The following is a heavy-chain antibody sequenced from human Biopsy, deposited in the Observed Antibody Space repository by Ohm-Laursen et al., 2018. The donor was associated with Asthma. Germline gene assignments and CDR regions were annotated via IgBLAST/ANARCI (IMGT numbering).Heavy chain of an antibody. CDR2: ISKDASTQ. J-gene: IGHJ3*02. Sequence: SLRLSCAASGFSFSNFAIHWVRQAPGKGLERVGVISKDASTQDYADSVKGRFTMARDNSKNTLDLQMNSLREEDTAVYYCVRDGTDDAFDIWGQGTVVRVSS. V-gene: IGHV3-30*01. CDR1: GFSFSNFA. CDR3: VRDGTDDAFDI. D-gene: IGHD1-1*01.